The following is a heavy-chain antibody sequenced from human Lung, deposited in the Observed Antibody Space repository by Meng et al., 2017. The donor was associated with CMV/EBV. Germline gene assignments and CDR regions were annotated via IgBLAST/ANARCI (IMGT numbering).Heavy chain of an antibody. CDR1: GGTFSSYT. CDR3: ASRYCSSTSCYSGFDY. D-gene: IGHD2-2*02. CDR2: IIPILGIA. V-gene: IGHV1-69*02. J-gene: IGHJ4*02. Sequence: SXXVSXKASGGTFSSYTISWVRQAPGQGLEWMGRIIPILGIANYAQKFQGRVTITADKSTSTAYMELSSLRSEDTAVYYCASRYCSSTSCYSGFDYWGQGKXVNGAS.